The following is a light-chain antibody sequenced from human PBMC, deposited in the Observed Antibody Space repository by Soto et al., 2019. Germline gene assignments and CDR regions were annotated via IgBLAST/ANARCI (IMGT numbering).Light chain of an antibody. V-gene: IGKV3-11*01. J-gene: IGKJ1*01. CDR2: DAS. CDR1: QSINNY. CDR3: QQRSNWPRT. Sequence: EIVLTQSPATLSLSPGERAALSCRASQSINNYLAWYQQKPGQAPRLLIYDASNRATGIPARFSGSGSGTDFTPTISSLEPEDFAVYYCQQRSNWPRTFGQGTKVEIK.